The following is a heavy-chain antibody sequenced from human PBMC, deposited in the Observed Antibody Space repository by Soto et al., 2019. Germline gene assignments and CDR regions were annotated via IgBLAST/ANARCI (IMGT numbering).Heavy chain of an antibody. J-gene: IGHJ1*01. CDR2: ISGYNGNT. CDR3: GREGDGSCCSSAEYLQH. V-gene: IGHV1-18*01. D-gene: IGHD2-15*01. CDR1: GYTFTTYG. Sequence: ASVKVSCKASGYTFTTYGIHWVRQAPAQGLEWLGWISGYNGNTNYAQKFQGRVTMTTDTSTTTAYMDLRSLRSDDTAVYYGGREGDGSCCSSAEYLQHWGQGTMVTVSS.